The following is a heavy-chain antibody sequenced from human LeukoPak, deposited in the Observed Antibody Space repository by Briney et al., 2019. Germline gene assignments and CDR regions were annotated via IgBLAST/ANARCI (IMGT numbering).Heavy chain of an antibody. CDR2: ISGSAGST. Sequence: GGSLRLSCAASGFTFSSYAMSWVRQAPGKALEWVSAISGSAGSTYYADSVKGRFTISRDNSKNTLYLQMNSLRAEDTAVYYCAKDKGVAGHDYWGQGTLVTVSS. V-gene: IGHV3-23*01. J-gene: IGHJ4*02. CDR3: AKDKGVAGHDY. D-gene: IGHD3-3*01. CDR1: GFTFSSYA.